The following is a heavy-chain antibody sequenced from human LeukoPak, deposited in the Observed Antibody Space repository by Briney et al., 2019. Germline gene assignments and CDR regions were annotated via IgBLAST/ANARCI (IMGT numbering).Heavy chain of an antibody. CDR1: GFTFDAYA. Sequence: PGRSLRLSCAASGFTFDAYAMHWVRQAPGKGLEWVSGITWNSATIGYADSVKGRFTISRDNARNSLYLQMNSLRAEDTALYYCFNVERNMPRWGQGTLVTVSS. CDR2: ITWNSATI. CDR3: FNVERNMPR. J-gene: IGHJ4*02. D-gene: IGHD2-2*01. V-gene: IGHV3-9*01.